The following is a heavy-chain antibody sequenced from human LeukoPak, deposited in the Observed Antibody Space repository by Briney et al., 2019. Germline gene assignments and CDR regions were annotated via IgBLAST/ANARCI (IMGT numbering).Heavy chain of an antibody. V-gene: IGHV4-31*03. CDR1: GGLISSGGYY. D-gene: IGHD3-10*01. CDR2: IYYRGST. CDR3: ASRGRLSGREY. J-gene: IGHJ4*02. Sequence: SQTRSLTCNVSGGLISSGGYYWRWIRQHPGKGLEWIGDIYYRGSTYYKPSLKGRVTMTVDTSKNQFSLKLSSVTAADTAVYYCASRGRLSGREYWGQGTLVTVSS.